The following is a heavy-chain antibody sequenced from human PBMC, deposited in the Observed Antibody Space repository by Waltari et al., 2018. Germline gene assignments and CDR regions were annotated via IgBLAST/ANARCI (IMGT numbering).Heavy chain of an antibody. Sequence: EVQLVQSGAEVKKPGATVKISCKASGYTFTDYYMHWVQQAPGKGLEWMGRVDPEDGETIYAEKFQGRVTITADTSTDTAYMELSSLRSEDTAVYYCATERELLDGLGYYYYYMDVWGKGTTVTVSS. CDR1: GYTFTDYY. CDR3: ATERELLDGLGYYYYYMDV. V-gene: IGHV1-69-2*01. J-gene: IGHJ6*03. D-gene: IGHD1-26*01. CDR2: VDPEDGET.